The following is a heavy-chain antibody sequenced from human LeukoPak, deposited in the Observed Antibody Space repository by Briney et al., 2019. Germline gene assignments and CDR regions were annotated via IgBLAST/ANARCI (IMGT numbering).Heavy chain of an antibody. J-gene: IGHJ4*02. CDR1: GGTFSSYA. D-gene: IGHD1-1*01. Sequence: GASVKVSCKASGGTFSSYAISWVRQAPGQGLEWMGRIIPILGIANYAQKFQGRVTITADKSTSTAYMELSSLRSEDTAVYYCARANRIQLERRGTFDYWGQGTLVTVSS. CDR3: ARANRIQLERRGTFDY. V-gene: IGHV1-69*04. CDR2: IIPILGIA.